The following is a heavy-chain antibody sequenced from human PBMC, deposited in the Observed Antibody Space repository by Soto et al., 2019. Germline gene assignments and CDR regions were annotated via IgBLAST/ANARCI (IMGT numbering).Heavy chain of an antibody. V-gene: IGHV4-30-4*01. Sequence: SETLSLTCTVSGGSIRSGDYYWSWIRQPPGKGLESIGYIYYSGSTYYNPSLKSRVTISVDTSKNQFSLKLSSVTAADTAVYYCARSLRRGPPYDYWSQGTLVTVSS. J-gene: IGHJ4*02. CDR3: ARSLRRGPPYDY. D-gene: IGHD3-10*01. CDR1: GGSIRSGDYY. CDR2: IYYSGST.